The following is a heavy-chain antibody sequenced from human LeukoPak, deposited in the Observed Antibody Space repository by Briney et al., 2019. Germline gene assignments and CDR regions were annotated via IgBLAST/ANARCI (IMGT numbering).Heavy chain of an antibody. V-gene: IGHV3-23*01. CDR1: GFTFSSYA. J-gene: IGHJ4*02. Sequence: GGSLRLSCAASGFTFSSYAMSWVRQAPGKGLEWVSGISGSGGSTYYADSVKGRFTISRDNSENTLYLQMNSLRAEDTAVYYCVATVTILDYWGQGTLVTVSS. CDR2: ISGSGGST. CDR3: VATVTILDY. D-gene: IGHD4-17*01.